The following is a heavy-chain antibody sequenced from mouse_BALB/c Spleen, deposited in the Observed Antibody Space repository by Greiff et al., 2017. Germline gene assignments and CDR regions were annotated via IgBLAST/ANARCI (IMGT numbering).Heavy chain of an antibody. CDR2: IDPFNGGT. Sequence: VQLQQSGPELMKPGASVKISCKASGYSFTSYYMHWVKQSHGKSLEWIGYIDPFNGGTSYNQKFKGKATLTVDKSSSTAYMHLSSLTSEDSAVYYCARSYDGYLYYAMDYWGQGTSVTVSS. CDR3: ARSYDGYLYYAMDY. J-gene: IGHJ4*01. D-gene: IGHD2-3*01. V-gene: IGHV1S135*01. CDR1: GYSFTSYY.